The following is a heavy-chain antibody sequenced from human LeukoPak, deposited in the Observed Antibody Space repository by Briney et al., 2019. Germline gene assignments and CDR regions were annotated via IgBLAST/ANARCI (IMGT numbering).Heavy chain of an antibody. CDR3: ARGPHGGFVIIPTEF. J-gene: IGHJ4*02. CDR1: GFTFSSYT. Sequence: PGGSLRLSCAASGFTFSSYTMHWIRQAPGKGLEWVSSISGSNSYIFYADSVKGRFTVSRDNAKDSLYLQMNSLRAEDTAVYYCARGPHGGFVIIPTEFWGQGTLVTVSS. V-gene: IGHV3-21*01. CDR2: ISGSNSYI. D-gene: IGHD3-3*01.